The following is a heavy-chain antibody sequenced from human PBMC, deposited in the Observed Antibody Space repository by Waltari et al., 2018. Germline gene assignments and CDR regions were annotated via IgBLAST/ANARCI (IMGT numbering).Heavy chain of an antibody. V-gene: IGHV3-21*01. D-gene: IGHD3-9*01. CDR2: ISSSSSYI. CDR1: GFTFSSYS. CDR3: ARGLGYYDILTGPYY. Sequence: EVQLVESGGGLVKPGGSLRLSCAASGFTFSSYSMNWVRQAPGKGLEWVSSISSSSSYIYYADSVKGRFTISRDNAKNSLYLQMNSLRAEDTAVYYCARGLGYYDILTGPYYWGQGTLVTVSS. J-gene: IGHJ4*02.